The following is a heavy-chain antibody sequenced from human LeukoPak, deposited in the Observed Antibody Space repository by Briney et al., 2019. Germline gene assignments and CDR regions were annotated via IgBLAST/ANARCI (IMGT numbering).Heavy chain of an antibody. CDR1: GGSISSSSYY. Sequence: SETLSLTCTVSGGSISSSSYYWGWIRQPPGKGLEWIGNIYYIGSTYYNPSLKSRVTISVDTSKNQFSLKLTSVTAADTAVYYCARSATIFDSPKFVRNYYYYYMDVWGKGTTVTISS. D-gene: IGHD3-22*01. CDR3: ARSATIFDSPKFVRNYYYYYMDV. J-gene: IGHJ6*03. V-gene: IGHV4-39*07. CDR2: IYYIGST.